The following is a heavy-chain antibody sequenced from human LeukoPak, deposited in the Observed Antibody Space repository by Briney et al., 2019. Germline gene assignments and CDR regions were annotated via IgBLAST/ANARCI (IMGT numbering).Heavy chain of an antibody. CDR2: ISHDGSNK. CDR3: ARDQVRGNYYGMDV. CDR1: GFTFSSYA. J-gene: IGHJ6*02. Sequence: GGSLRLSCAASGFTFSSYAMHWVRQAPGKGLEWVAVISHDGSNKYYADSVKGRFTISRDNAKNSLYLQMDSLRAEDTAVYYCARDQVRGNYYGMDVWGQGTTVTVSS. V-gene: IGHV3-30-3*01. D-gene: IGHD3-10*01.